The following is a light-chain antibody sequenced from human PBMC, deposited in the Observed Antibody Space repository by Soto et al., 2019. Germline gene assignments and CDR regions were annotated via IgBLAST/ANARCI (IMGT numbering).Light chain of an antibody. CDR3: QQYATSPHT. CDR1: QSVSSSQ. V-gene: IGKV3-20*01. CDR2: GAS. J-gene: IGKJ2*01. Sequence: EIVLTQSPGTLSLSPGESATLSCRASQSVSSSQVAWYQQKPGQAPRLLIYGASSRATGIPDRFSGVGSETDFTLTISRLEPEDIAVYYCQQYATSPHTFGQGTKLEIK.